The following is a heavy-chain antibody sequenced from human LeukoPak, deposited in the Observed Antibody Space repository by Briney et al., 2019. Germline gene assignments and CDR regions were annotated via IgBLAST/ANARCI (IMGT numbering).Heavy chain of an antibody. CDR3: ARGRVELETNLDY. D-gene: IGHD1-1*01. Sequence: SVTVSRKASGGTFSSYAISWVRQAPGQGLEWMGGIIPIFGTANYAQKFQGRVTITADESTSTAYMELSSLRSEDTAVYYCARGRVELETNLDYWGQGPLVPVTS. CDR2: IIPIFGTA. V-gene: IGHV1-69*13. CDR1: GGTFSSYA. J-gene: IGHJ4*02.